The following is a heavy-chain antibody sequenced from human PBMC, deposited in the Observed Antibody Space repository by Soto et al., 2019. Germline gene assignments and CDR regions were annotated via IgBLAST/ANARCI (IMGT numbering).Heavy chain of an antibody. D-gene: IGHD2-15*01. CDR3: ARRYVGGGTFHPFDY. J-gene: IGHJ4*02. Sequence: EVQLVESGGGLVQPGRSLRLSCVASGFTFDDYSMHWVLQAPGKGLEWVSGISRNSDFLVYADSVKGRFTISRDNAKSSLYLQMNSLRAEDTAFYHCARRYVGGGTFHPFDYWGQGALVTVSS. CDR1: GFTFDDYS. V-gene: IGHV3-9*01. CDR2: ISRNSDFL.